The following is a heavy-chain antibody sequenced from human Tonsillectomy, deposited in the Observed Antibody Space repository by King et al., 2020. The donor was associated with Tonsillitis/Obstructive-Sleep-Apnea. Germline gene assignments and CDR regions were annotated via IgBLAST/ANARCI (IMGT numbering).Heavy chain of an antibody. CDR1: GGSISSSTYY. J-gene: IGHJ4*02. D-gene: IGHD2-2*02. Sequence: QLQESGPGLVKPSETLSLTCTVAGGSISSSTYYWGWIRQSPGKGLEWIGSIYHSGSTHSNPSLKSRVTISVDTSKNQFSPKLTSVTAADTAVYYCARSPCSTSCYRGDYWGQGTLVTVSS. CDR2: IYHSGST. CDR3: ARSPCSTSCYRGDY. V-gene: IGHV4-39*01.